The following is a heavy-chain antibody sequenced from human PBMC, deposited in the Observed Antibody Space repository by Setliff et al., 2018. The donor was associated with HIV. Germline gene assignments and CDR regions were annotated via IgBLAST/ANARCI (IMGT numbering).Heavy chain of an antibody. V-gene: IGHV1-69*06. D-gene: IGHD6-13*01. J-gene: IGHJ3*01. Sequence: SVKVSCKASGVTFTTYSITWVRQAPGQGLEWMGGIIPIIRSAKYAQKFQGRVTITADKSTSTAYMELSNLRSEDTAVYYCAREVASYSSRFDAFDVWGQGTTVTVS. CDR1: GVTFTTYS. CDR2: IIPIIRSA. CDR3: AREVASYSSRFDAFDV.